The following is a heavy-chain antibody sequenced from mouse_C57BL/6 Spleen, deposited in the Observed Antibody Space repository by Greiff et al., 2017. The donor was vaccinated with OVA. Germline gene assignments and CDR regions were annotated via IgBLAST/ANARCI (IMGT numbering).Heavy chain of an antibody. CDR3: TKDYDRGYFDV. CDR2: IDPETGGT. Sequence: QVQLKESGAELVRPGASVTLSCKASGYTFTDYEMHWVKQTPVHGLEWIGAIDPETGGTAYNQKFKGKAILTADKSSSTAYMELRSLTSEDSAVYYCTKDYDRGYFDVWGTGTTVTVSS. V-gene: IGHV1-15*01. J-gene: IGHJ1*03. CDR1: GYTFTDYE. D-gene: IGHD2-4*01.